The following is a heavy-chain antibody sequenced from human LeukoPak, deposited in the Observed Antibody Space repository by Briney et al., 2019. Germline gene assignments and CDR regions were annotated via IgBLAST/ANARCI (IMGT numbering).Heavy chain of an antibody. D-gene: IGHD6-13*01. J-gene: IGHJ4*02. CDR3: AKDLAAAYGGVDY. V-gene: IGHV3-9*01. Sequence: GRSLRLSCAASGFTFDDYAMHWVRHAPGKGLEWVSGISWNSGSIGYADSVKGRFTISRDSAKNSLYLQMNSLRAEDTALYYCAKDLAAAYGGVDYWGQGTLVTVSS. CDR1: GFTFDDYA. CDR2: ISWNSGSI.